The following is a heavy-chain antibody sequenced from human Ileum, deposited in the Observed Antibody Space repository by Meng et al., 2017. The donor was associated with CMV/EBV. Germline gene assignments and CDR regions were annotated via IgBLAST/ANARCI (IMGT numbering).Heavy chain of an antibody. D-gene: IGHD6-13*01. CDR2: IFFSGNT. Sequence: GSGPGLLKPSQTLSLSCTVSGASSSSGDYYWSWIRQPPRKGLEWIGYIFFSGNTYYNPSLNNRVIISIDTPRNQFSLKVDSVTAADTAVYYCARFRIAALGNLFNPWGHGTLVTVSS. J-gene: IGHJ5*02. CDR1: GASSSSGDYY. V-gene: IGHV4-30-4*08. CDR3: ARFRIAALGNLFNP.